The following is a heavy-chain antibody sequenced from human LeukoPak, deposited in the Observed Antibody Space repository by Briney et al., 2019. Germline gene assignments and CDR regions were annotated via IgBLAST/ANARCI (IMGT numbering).Heavy chain of an antibody. CDR2: INGGGSST. V-gene: IGHV3-23*01. Sequence: HTGGSLRLSCAASGFTFNTYVMSWVRQAPGKGLEWVSAINGGGSSTYYADSVKGRFTISRDNSKNMVYLQMNNLRADDTAVYYCAKSVVVITFRFDDWGQGALVTVSS. CDR3: AKSVVVITFRFDD. CDR1: GFTFNTYV. J-gene: IGHJ4*02. D-gene: IGHD2-15*01.